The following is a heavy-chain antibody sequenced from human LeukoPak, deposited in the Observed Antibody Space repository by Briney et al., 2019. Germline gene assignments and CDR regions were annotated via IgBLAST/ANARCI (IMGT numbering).Heavy chain of an antibody. V-gene: IGHV3-7*04. Sequence: GGSLRLSCAASGFTFSSYWMSWVRQAPGKGLEWVANIKQDGSEKYYVDSVKGQFTVSRDNPKNSLYLQMNSLRAEDTAVYYCARVRTGTRDFDSWGQGTLVTVFS. CDR1: GFTFSSYW. CDR2: IKQDGSEK. CDR3: ARVRTGTRDFDS. J-gene: IGHJ4*02. D-gene: IGHD1-1*01.